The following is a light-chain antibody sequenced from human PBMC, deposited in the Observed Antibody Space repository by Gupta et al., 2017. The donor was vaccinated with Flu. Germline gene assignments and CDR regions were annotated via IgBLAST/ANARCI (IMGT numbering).Light chain of an antibody. CDR3: QQPKSYPPIT. CDR2: AAS. J-gene: IGKJ5*01. Sequence: GDRVTITCRASQVISSYLAWYHQKPRKAPKLLIYAASTLQRGVPSRFSGSGYGKELSLTISSRQPEDSATYYCQQPKSYPPITFGQVTLLEIK. V-gene: IGKV1-9*01. CDR1: QVISSY.